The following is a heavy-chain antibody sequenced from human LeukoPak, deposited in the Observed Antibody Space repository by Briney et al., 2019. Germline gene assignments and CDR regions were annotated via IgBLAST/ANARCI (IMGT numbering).Heavy chain of an antibody. V-gene: IGHV4-59*01. CDR3: ARVRYSSGWYPFDY. D-gene: IGHD6-19*01. Sequence: SGTLSLTCTVSGGSISSYYWSWIRPPPGKGVEWIGYIYYSGNTNYNPSLKSRVTISVDTSKNQFSLKLSSVTAADTAVYYCARVRYSSGWYPFDYWGQGTLVTVSS. CDR2: IYYSGNT. J-gene: IGHJ4*02. CDR1: GGSISSYY.